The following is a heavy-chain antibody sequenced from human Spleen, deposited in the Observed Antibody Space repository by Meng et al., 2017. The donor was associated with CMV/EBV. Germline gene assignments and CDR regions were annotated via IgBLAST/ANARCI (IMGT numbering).Heavy chain of an antibody. CDR1: GYSFTDHY. D-gene: IGHD3-10*01. J-gene: IGHJ4*02. CDR2: INPLSGGT. Sequence: ASVKVSCKASGYSFTDHYIHWVRRAPGQGLEWMGWINPLSGGTDFPQKFQGRVTLTRDTSTTTVHMELGRLRSDDTAVYYCARESDPMIRGGEDCDCGGQGTLVTVSS. CDR3: ARESDPMIRGGEDCDC. V-gene: IGHV1-2*02.